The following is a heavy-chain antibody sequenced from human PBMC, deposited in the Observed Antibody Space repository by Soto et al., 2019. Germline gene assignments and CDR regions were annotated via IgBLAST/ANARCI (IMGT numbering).Heavy chain of an antibody. V-gene: IGHV4-39*01. CDR2: IYYSGST. CDR1: GGSISSGGYY. D-gene: IGHD3-3*01. Sequence: SETLSLTCAVSGGSISSGGYYWGWIRQPPGKGLEWIGSIYYSGSTYYNPSLKGRVTISLDTSKNQFSLRLNSVTAADTAVYYCARSSIKPQVFMYPFDSWSQGTLVTVSS. J-gene: IGHJ4*02. CDR3: ARSSIKPQVFMYPFDS.